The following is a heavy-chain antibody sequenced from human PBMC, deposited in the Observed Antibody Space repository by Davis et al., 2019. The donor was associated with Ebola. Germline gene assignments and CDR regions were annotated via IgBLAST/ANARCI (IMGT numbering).Heavy chain of an antibody. D-gene: IGHD3-9*01. Sequence: GESLKISCAASGFTFSSYGMHWVRQAPGKGLEWVAVIWYDGSNKYYADSVKGRFTISRDNSKNTLYLQMNSLRAEDTAVYYCAREATYYDILTGYYGGNSFDYWGQGTLVTVSS. CDR1: GFTFSSYG. V-gene: IGHV3-33*01. J-gene: IGHJ4*02. CDR3: AREATYYDILTGYYGGNSFDY. CDR2: IWYDGSNK.